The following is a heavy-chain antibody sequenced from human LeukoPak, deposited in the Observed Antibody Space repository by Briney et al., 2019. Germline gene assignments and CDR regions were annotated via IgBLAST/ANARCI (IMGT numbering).Heavy chain of an antibody. Sequence: SETLSLTCTVSGGSISSGGYYWSWIRQPPGKGLEWIGEINHSGSTNYNPSLKSRVTISVDTSKNQFSLKLSSVTAADTAVYYCASRVLYSSSWLHRSTPWGQGTLVTVSS. CDR1: GGSISSGGYY. J-gene: IGHJ5*02. CDR3: ASRVLYSSSWLHRSTP. CDR2: INHSGST. D-gene: IGHD6-13*01. V-gene: IGHV4-30-2*01.